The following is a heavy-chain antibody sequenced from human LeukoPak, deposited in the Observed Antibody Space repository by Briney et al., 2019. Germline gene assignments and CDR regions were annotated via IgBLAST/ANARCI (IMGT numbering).Heavy chain of an antibody. V-gene: IGHV4-59*11. Sequence: SGTLSLTCSVSGGSIRNHHWTWIRQSPRKGLEWIGHVFFTEGTNYSPSLRGRITISADRSKNQIYLKLGSVTAADTAVYYCARELYHFDRWGQGALVTVSS. CDR1: GGSIRNHH. J-gene: IGHJ4*02. D-gene: IGHD2-8*01. CDR3: ARELYHFDR. CDR2: VFFTEGT.